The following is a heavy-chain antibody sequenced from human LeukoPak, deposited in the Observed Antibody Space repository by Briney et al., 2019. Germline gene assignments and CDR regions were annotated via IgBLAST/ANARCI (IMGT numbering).Heavy chain of an antibody. V-gene: IGHV3-11*03. D-gene: IGHD3-22*01. Sequence: GGSLRLSCAASGFTFSDYYMSWIRQASGKGLEWVSYISSSSSYTNYADSVKGRFTISRDNAKNSLYLQMNSLRSEDTAVYYCARAESEVVIFDYWGQGTLVTVSS. CDR3: ARAESEVVIFDY. CDR2: ISSSSSYT. J-gene: IGHJ4*02. CDR1: GFTFSDYY.